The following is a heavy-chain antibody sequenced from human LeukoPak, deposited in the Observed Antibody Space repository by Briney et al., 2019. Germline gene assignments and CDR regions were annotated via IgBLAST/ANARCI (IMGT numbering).Heavy chain of an antibody. D-gene: IGHD2-15*01. V-gene: IGHV3-23*01. CDR3: ASRDPCSGPTCYALAY. Sequence: GGSLRLSCAASGFTFSSHGMHWVRQTPRKGLEWVSAITASADRTYYADSVKGRFTISRHNSKNTLYLQMDSLRAEDTAVYYCASRDPCSGPTCYALAYWGQESLVSVSS. CDR1: GFTFSSHG. J-gene: IGHJ4*02. CDR2: ITASADRT.